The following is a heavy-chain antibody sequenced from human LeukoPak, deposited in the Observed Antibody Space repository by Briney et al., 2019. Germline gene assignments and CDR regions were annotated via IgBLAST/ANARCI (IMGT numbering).Heavy chain of an antibody. CDR2: INPSCGST. Sequence: ASGKLSCKASGYTFTSYYIHWVPQSPGHGLEWMGIINPSCGSTSYAQKFQGRGTMTRDTSTSTVYMELSSLRSEDTAVYYCARGSDSSGYYHLNWFDPCGQGTLVTVSS. CDR3: ARGSDSSGYYHLNWFDP. V-gene: IGHV1-46*01. D-gene: IGHD3-22*01. CDR1: GYTFTSYY. J-gene: IGHJ5*02.